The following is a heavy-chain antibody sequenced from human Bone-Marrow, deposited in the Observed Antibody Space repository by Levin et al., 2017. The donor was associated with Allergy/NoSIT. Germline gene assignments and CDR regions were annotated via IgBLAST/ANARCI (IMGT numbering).Heavy chain of an antibody. CDR3: ARDRDYSNFAPRWFDP. Sequence: AGGSLRLSCAASGFTFSSYAMHWVRQAPGKGLEWVAVISYDGSNKYYADSVKGRFTISRDNSKNTLYLQMNSLRAEDTAVYYCARDRDYSNFAPRWFDPWGQGTLVTVSS. CDR1: GFTFSSYA. J-gene: IGHJ5*02. D-gene: IGHD4-11*01. CDR2: ISYDGSNK. V-gene: IGHV3-30-3*01.